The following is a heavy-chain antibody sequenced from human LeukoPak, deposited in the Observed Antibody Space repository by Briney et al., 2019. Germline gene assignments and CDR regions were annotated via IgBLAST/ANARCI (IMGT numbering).Heavy chain of an antibody. J-gene: IGHJ3*02. CDR3: AREFWEPMAFDI. CDR1: GCTFTSYV. Sequence: ASVNVSCKASGCTFTSYVRNAVRPPPGQGLAGMGWSSVNNGNTNYAQKFQRRVTMTTDTSTTTAYMELRSLRSDDTAVYYCAREFWEPMAFDIWGQGTMVTVSS. D-gene: IGHD1-26*01. CDR2: SSVNNGNT. V-gene: IGHV1-18*01.